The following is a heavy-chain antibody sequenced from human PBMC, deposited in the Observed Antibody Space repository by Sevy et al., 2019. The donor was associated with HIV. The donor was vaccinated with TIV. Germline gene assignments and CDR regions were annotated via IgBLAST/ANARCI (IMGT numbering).Heavy chain of an antibody. J-gene: IGHJ4*02. CDR3: ATPRFDF. CDR2: MNTDGSST. Sequence: GGSLRLSCEASRFDFSSHWMQWVRQAPGKGLVWVSRMNTDGSSTNYADSVKGRFTISRDNAKNTLYLEMNNLRDEDTALYYCATPRFDFWGPGTLVTVSS. V-gene: IGHV3-74*01. CDR1: RFDFSSHW.